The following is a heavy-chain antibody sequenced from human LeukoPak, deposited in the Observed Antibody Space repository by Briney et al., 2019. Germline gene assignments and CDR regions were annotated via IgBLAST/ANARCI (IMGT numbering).Heavy chain of an antibody. CDR2: ISSTSDYI. Sequence: GGSLRLSCAASGFTFSSSTMNWVRRAPGKGLEWVSSISSTSDYIYYADSVRGRFTISRDNAKNSLYLQMNSLRAEDTAVYYCARDGAIGGYDFDCWGQGTLVTVSS. V-gene: IGHV3-21*01. CDR3: ARDGAIGGYDFDC. J-gene: IGHJ4*02. CDR1: GFTFSSST. D-gene: IGHD1-26*01.